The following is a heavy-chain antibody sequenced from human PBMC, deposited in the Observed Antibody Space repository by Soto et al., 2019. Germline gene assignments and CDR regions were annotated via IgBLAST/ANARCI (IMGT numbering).Heavy chain of an antibody. Sequence: GGSLRLSCAASGFTFSSYSMNWVRQAPGKGLEWVSSISSSSSYIYYADSVKGRFTISRDNAKNSLYLQMNSLRAEDTAVYYCASYCSSTSCSIASPVSHVRGDVWGKGTTVTVSS. V-gene: IGHV3-21*01. CDR3: ASYCSSTSCSIASPVSHVRGDV. CDR1: GFTFSSYS. CDR2: ISSSSSYI. J-gene: IGHJ6*04. D-gene: IGHD2-2*01.